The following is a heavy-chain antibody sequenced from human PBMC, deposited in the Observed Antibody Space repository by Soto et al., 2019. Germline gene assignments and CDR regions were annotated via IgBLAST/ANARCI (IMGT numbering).Heavy chain of an antibody. CDR3: ARFGSAPYSYYVVGV. CDR2: VSGYTGNT. J-gene: IGHJ6*02. D-gene: IGHD3-10*01. V-gene: IGHV1-18*01. CDR1: GYIFTNYD. Sequence: QVQLVQSETEVKKPGASVKVSCKASGYIFTNYDITWVRQAPGQGLEWMGWVSGYTGNTKYAQKFQDRVNMTTDTSTSTVYMELSCLRSDDAAVYYCARFGSAPYSYYVVGVWGQGTTVFVSS.